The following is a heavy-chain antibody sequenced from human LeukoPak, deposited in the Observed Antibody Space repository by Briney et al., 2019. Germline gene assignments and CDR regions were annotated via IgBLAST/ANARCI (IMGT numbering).Heavy chain of an antibody. CDR3: AKEGYSYGSFDY. V-gene: IGHV3-33*06. J-gene: IGHJ4*02. CDR2: IWYDGSNK. Sequence: GGSLRLSCAASGFTFSSYGMHWVRHAPGKGLEWVAVIWYDGSNKYYADSVKGRFTISRDNSKNTLYLQMNSLRAEDTAVYYCAKEGYSYGSFDYWGQGTLVTVSS. CDR1: GFTFSSYG. D-gene: IGHD5-18*01.